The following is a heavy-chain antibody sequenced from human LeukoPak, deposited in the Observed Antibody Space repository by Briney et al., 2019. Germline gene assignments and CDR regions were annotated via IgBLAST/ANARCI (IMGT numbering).Heavy chain of an antibody. V-gene: IGHV3-7*01. CDR1: GFTFSSYW. D-gene: IGHD2-15*01. CDR2: IKQDGCEK. Sequence: PGGSLRLSCAASGFTFSSYWMSWVRQAPGKGLEWVANIKQDGCEKYYVDSVKGRFTISRDNAKNSLYLQMNSLRAEDTAVYYCARTSHFNLVVVAEDYWGQGTLVTVSS. J-gene: IGHJ4*02. CDR3: ARTSHFNLVVVAEDY.